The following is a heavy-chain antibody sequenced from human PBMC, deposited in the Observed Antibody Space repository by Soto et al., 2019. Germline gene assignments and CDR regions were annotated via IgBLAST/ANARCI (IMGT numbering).Heavy chain of an antibody. CDR3: ATDPVERWLQLHI. CDR1: GYTLTELS. V-gene: IGHV1-24*01. CDR2: LDPEDGET. Sequence: QVQLVQSGAEVKKPGASVKVSCKVSGYTLTELSMHWVRQAPGKGLEWMGGLDPEDGETIYAQKFQGRLTMTEDTSTDTGYMELSSLRSEDTAVYYCATDPVERWLQLHIWGQETMVTVSS. D-gene: IGHD1-1*01. J-gene: IGHJ3*02.